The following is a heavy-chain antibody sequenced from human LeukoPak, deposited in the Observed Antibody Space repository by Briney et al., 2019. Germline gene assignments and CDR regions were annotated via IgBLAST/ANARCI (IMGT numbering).Heavy chain of an antibody. CDR3: TKTFRDAVVVSI. D-gene: IGHD3-22*01. Sequence: GRSLRLACAAAGFTFSSDAMSWVRQAPGKGLEWVSSISGSGGSTYYAASVKGQFTIPRDNAKNALYLQMNSLRAEDTAVYYCTKTFRDAVVVSIWGQGTMVTVSS. J-gene: IGHJ3*02. CDR1: GFTFSSDA. V-gene: IGHV3-23*01. CDR2: ISGSGGST.